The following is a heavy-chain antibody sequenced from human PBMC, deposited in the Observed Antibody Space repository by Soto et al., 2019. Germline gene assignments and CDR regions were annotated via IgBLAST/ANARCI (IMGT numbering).Heavy chain of an antibody. CDR2: IHSSGNT. V-gene: IGHV3-66*01. CDR1: GFTIRSNY. Sequence: GGSLRLSCAASGFTIRSNYMSWVRQAPGKGLEWVSVIHSSGNTYFADSVKGRFTISRDNSKNTLYLQMNSLRAEDTAVYYCASKPALRYCSSTICSFDYWGQGTLVTVSS. D-gene: IGHD2-2*01. J-gene: IGHJ4*02. CDR3: ASKPALRYCSSTICSFDY.